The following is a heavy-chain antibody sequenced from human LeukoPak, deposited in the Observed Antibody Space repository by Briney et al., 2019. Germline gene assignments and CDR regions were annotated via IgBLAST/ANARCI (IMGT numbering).Heavy chain of an antibody. CDR1: GFTFGDYA. CDR2: IRSKAYGGTT. J-gene: IGHJ4*02. V-gene: IGHV3-49*03. CDR3: TSLHVDTAMVTTY. Sequence: GGSLRLSCTASGFTFGDYAMSWFRQAPGKGLEWVGFIRSKAYGGTTEYAASVKGRFTISRDDSKSIAYLQMNSLKTEDTAVYYCTSLHVDTAMVTTYWGQGTLVTVSS. D-gene: IGHD5-18*01.